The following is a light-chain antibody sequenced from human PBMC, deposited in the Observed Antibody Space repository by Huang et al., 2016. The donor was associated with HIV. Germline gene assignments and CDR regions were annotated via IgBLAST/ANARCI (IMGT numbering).Light chain of an antibody. CDR1: ESISSN. J-gene: IGKJ5*01. V-gene: IGKV3-15*01. CDR2: DAS. Sequence: EIVMTQSPVTLSVSPGERVTLSCRATESISSNLAWYQQNSGQPPRLLISDASTRATGTPARFSGSGSGTEFTLTIDSLQSGDFAVYYCQQYNNWPPITFGQGTRLDIK. CDR3: QQYNNWPPIT.